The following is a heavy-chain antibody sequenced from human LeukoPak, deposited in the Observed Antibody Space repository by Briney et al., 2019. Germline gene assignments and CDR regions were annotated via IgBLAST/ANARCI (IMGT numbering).Heavy chain of an antibody. CDR3: ARPGSSGWYDQFDY. J-gene: IGHJ4*02. CDR2: IYPGDSDN. D-gene: IGHD6-19*01. Sequence: GESLKISRKGSGYSFTTYWIGWVPQMPGKSLEWVGNIYPGDSDNKYCPFFQGQITILADQPNNLAYLKWSSLKASDTAMYYCARPGSSGWYDQFDYWGQGTLVTVSS. V-gene: IGHV5-51*01. CDR1: GYSFTTYW.